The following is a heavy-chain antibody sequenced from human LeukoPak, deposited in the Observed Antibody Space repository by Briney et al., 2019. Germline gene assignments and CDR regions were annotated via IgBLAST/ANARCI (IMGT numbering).Heavy chain of an antibody. V-gene: IGHV3-30*03. Sequence: PGGSLRLSCAASGFTFSSYGMHWVRQAPGKGLEGVAVISYDGSNKYYADSVKGRFTISRDNAKNSLYLQMNSLRAEDTAVYYCTSSTSWRSQFDYWGQGTLVTVSS. CDR2: ISYDGSNK. CDR1: GFTFSSYG. D-gene: IGHD2-2*01. J-gene: IGHJ4*02. CDR3: TSSTSWRSQFDY.